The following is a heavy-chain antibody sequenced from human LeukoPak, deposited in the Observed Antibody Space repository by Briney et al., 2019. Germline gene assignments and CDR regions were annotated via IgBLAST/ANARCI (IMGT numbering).Heavy chain of an antibody. J-gene: IGHJ6*02. D-gene: IGHD5-18*01. V-gene: IGHV3-53*04. CDR2: IYSGGST. CDR1: GFTVSSNY. Sequence: PGGSLRLSCAASGFTVSSNYMSWVRQAPGKGLEWVSVIYSGGSTYYADSVKGRFTISRHNSKNTLYLQMNSLRAEDTAVYYCARDYRGYSYGPEYYYYGMDVWGQGTTVTVSS. CDR3: ARDYRGYSYGPEYYYYGMDV.